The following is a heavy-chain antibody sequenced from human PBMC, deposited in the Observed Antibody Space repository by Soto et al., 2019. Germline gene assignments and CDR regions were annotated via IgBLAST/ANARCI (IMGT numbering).Heavy chain of an antibody. CDR1: GFTFSSYW. V-gene: IGHV3-74*01. CDR2: IKTDGSVT. CDR3: ARVGVEAYYFDY. J-gene: IGHJ4*02. D-gene: IGHD3-3*01. Sequence: EVQLVESGGGLVQPGGSLRLSCAASGFTFSSYWMHWVRQAPGKGLVWVSRIKTDGSVTSYADSVKGRFTISRDNAKNTLYLQMNSLRAEDTAVYYCARVGVEAYYFDYWGQGTLVTVSS.